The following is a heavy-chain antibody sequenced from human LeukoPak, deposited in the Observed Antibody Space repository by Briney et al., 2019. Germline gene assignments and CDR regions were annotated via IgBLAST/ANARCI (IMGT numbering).Heavy chain of an antibody. CDR3: AREGGTWLYYMDV. D-gene: IGHD2-15*01. Sequence: EASVKVSCKASGGTFSSYAISWVRQAPGQGLEWMGGIIPIFGTANYAQKLQGRVTMTTDTSTSTAYMELRSLRSDDTAVYYCAREGGTWLYYMDVWGKGTTVTVSS. CDR2: IIPIFGTA. J-gene: IGHJ6*03. V-gene: IGHV1-69*05. CDR1: GGTFSSYA.